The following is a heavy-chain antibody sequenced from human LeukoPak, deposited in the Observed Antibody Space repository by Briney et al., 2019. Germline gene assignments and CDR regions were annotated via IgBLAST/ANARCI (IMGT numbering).Heavy chain of an antibody. D-gene: IGHD6-13*01. CDR2: INYSGST. V-gene: IGHV4-39*01. CDR1: GGSISSTSYY. Sequence: KASETLSLTCTVSGGSISSTSYYWGWIRQPPGKGLEWIGTINYSGSTYYNPSLKSRVTISVDTSKNQISLKLNSVTAADTAVYYCARYSSSWHYFDYWGQGTLVTVSS. J-gene: IGHJ4*02. CDR3: ARYSSSWHYFDY.